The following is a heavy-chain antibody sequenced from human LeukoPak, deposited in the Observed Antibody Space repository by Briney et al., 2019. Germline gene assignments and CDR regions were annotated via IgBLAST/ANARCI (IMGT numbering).Heavy chain of an antibody. D-gene: IGHD3-22*01. CDR3: ARGQGHYYDSSGYYRLDY. Sequence: GASVKVSCKASGYTFTGYYMHWVRQAPGQGLEWMGWINPNSGGTNYAQKFQGRVTMTRDTSISTAYMELSRLRSDDTAVYYCARGQGHYYDSSGYYRLDYWGQGTLVTVSS. CDR2: INPNSGGT. V-gene: IGHV1-2*02. J-gene: IGHJ4*02. CDR1: GYTFTGYY.